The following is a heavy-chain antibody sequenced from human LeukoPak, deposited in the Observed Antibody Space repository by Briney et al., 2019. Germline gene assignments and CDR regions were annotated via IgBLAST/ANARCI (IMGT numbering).Heavy chain of an antibody. V-gene: IGHV3-33*06. CDR2: IWYDGSNQ. CDR3: GQDNDYTGL. CDR1: GFTFSRYG. J-gene: IGHJ2*01. D-gene: IGHD3-16*01. Sequence: GGSLRLSCAASGFTFSRYGMHWVRQAPGKGLEWVAVIWYDGSNQYYADSVKGRFTTSRDNSKNTLYLQMNSLRAEETAVYYSGQDNDYTGLWGRGTLVTVSS.